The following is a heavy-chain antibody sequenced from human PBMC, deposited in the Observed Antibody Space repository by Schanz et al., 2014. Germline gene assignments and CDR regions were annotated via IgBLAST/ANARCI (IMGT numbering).Heavy chain of an antibody. Sequence: VQMVDSGGGVVQPGRSLRLSCAASGFAFSVYGMHWVRQAPGKGPEWVANIKHHGNEKYYVDSVKGRFTISRDNAKNTLYLQMNSLRAEDTAVYYCARDSRPNYDFLTAYYSIDYWGQGTLVTVSS. CDR3: ARDSRPNYDFLTAYYSIDY. J-gene: IGHJ4*02. CDR1: GFAFSVYG. V-gene: IGHV3-7*01. D-gene: IGHD3-9*01. CDR2: IKHHGNEK.